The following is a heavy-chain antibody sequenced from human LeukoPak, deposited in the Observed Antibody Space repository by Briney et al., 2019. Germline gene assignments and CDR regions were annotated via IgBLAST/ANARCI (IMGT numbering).Heavy chain of an antibody. D-gene: IGHD3-22*01. Sequence: GGSLRLSCAASGFTFSTYAMLWVRQAPGKGPEWVAVISYDGSNNYYAASVKGRFTISRDNSKNTLYLQMNSLRAEATAVYYCARDREYYYDTSGLANDAFDIWGQGTMVTVSS. V-gene: IGHV3-30*01. CDR3: ARDREYYYDTSGLANDAFDI. J-gene: IGHJ3*02. CDR1: GFTFSTYA. CDR2: ISYDGSNN.